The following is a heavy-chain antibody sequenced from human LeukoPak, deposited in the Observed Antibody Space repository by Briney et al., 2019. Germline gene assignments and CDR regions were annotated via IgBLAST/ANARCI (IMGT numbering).Heavy chain of an antibody. D-gene: IGHD3-10*01. V-gene: IGHV4-59*01. CDR3: ARGTGSGSYPFDY. CDR1: GGSISRYY. Sequence: SETLSLTCTVSGGSISRYYWSWIRQPPGKGLEWIGYIYYSGSTNYNPSLKSRVTISVDTSKNQFSLKVSSVTAADTAVYYCARGTGSGSYPFDYWGQGTLVTVSS. J-gene: IGHJ4*02. CDR2: IYYSGST.